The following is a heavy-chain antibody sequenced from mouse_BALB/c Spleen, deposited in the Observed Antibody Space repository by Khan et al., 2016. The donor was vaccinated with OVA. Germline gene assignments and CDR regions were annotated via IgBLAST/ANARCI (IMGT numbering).Heavy chain of an antibody. CDR1: GYTFTSYW. D-gene: IGHD2-1*01. CDR2: IFPGTGTT. Sequence: VQLVESGAELVKPGASVKLSCKTSGYTFTSYWIQWVKQRPGQGLGWIGQIFPGTGTTYYNENFKGKATLTVDTSSNTAYMQFSSLTSEDSAVYFYARGYFGNYEFAYWGQGTLVTVSP. J-gene: IGHJ3*01. V-gene: IGHV1S132*01. CDR3: ARGYFGNYEFAY.